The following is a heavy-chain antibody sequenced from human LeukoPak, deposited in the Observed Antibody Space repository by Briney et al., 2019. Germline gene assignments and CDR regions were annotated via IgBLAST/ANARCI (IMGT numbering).Heavy chain of an antibody. CDR2: IKQDGSEK. CDR3: ARDKYYGDSYFEY. CDR1: GFTFSSYW. Sequence: GGSLRLSCAASGFTFSSYWMSWVRQAPGKGLEWVANIKQDGSEKYFVDSVKGRFTISRDNAKNSLYLQMNSLRAEDTAVHYCARDKYYGDSYFEYWGQGTLVTVSS. D-gene: IGHD4-17*01. V-gene: IGHV3-7*01. J-gene: IGHJ4*02.